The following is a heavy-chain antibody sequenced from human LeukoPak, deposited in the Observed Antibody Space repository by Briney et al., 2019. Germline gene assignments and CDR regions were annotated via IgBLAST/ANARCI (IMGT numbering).Heavy chain of an antibody. D-gene: IGHD1-26*01. V-gene: IGHV1-18*01. CDR2: ISAYNGNT. CDR3: ARDGAVGATLRNYFDY. J-gene: IGHJ4*02. Sequence: ASVKVSCKASGYTFTSYGISWVRQAPGQGLEWMGWISAYNGNTNYAQKFQGRVTITADESTSTACMELSSLRPEDTAVYYCARDGAVGATLRNYFDYWGQGTLVTVSS. CDR1: GYTFTSYG.